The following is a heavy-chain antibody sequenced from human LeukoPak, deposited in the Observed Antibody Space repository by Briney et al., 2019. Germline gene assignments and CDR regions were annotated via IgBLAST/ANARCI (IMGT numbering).Heavy chain of an antibody. J-gene: IGHJ4*02. D-gene: IGHD4-17*01. CDR2: IRYDGSNK. Sequence: PGGSLRLSCAASGFTFSSYGMHWVRQAPGKGLEWVAFIRYDGSNKYYADSVKGRFTISRDNSKNTLSLQMNSLRAEDTAVYYCAQIVRSYGDYEDYWGQGTLITVSS. V-gene: IGHV3-30*02. CDR3: AQIVRSYGDYEDY. CDR1: GFTFSSYG.